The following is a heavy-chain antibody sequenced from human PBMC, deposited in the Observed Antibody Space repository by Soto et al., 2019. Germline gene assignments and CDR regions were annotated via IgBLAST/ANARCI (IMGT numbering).Heavy chain of an antibody. Sequence: GASVKVSWKDSGYTFTSYAMHWVRQATGKRLEWMGWINAGNGNTKYSQKFQGRVTITRDTPASTAYMELSSLRSEDTAVYYCARVRLRYFDWLFNFDYWGQGPLVTVSS. CDR2: INAGNGNT. CDR3: ARVRLRYFDWLFNFDY. V-gene: IGHV1-3*01. CDR1: GYTFTSYA. J-gene: IGHJ4*02. D-gene: IGHD3-9*01.